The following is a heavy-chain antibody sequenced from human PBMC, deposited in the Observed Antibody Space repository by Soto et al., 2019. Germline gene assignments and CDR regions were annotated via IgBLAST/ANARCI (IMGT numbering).Heavy chain of an antibody. Sequence: QITLKETGPTLVKPTQPLTLTCTFSGFSLNSNGVGVGWIRQPPGKALGWLALIYWDDAKRYSPSLKSRLTISKDTSNNQVALVLAIIAPLDTATYYCAHWGLPLIPGGRVPAFDVWGQATGVTVSS. V-gene: IGHV2-5*02. CDR1: GFSLNSNGVG. CDR2: IYWDDAK. D-gene: IGHD3-16*01. CDR3: AHWGLPLIPGGRVPAFDV. J-gene: IGHJ3*01.